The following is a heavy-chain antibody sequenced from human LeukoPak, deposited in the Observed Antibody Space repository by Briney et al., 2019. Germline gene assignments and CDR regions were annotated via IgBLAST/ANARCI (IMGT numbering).Heavy chain of an antibody. CDR1: GFTFSSYA. V-gene: IGHV3-23*01. CDR2: ISGSGGST. J-gene: IGHJ4*02. CDR3: AKSVKQWLAYFDY. D-gene: IGHD6-19*01. Sequence: GGSLRLSCAASGFTFSSYAMSWVRQAPGKGLEWASAISGSGGSTYYADSVKGRFTISRDNSKNTLYLQMNSLRAEDTAVYYCAKSVKQWLAYFDYWGQGTLVTVSS.